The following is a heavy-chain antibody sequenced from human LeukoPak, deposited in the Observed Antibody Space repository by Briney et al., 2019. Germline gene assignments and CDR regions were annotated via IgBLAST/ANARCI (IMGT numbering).Heavy chain of an antibody. CDR3: AKGGEDSGYNSHFDY. V-gene: IGHV3-23*01. Sequence: PGGSLRLSCATSGFTLTSYALGWVRQAPGKGLEWVSLISGSGGSRYYGDSVKGRFTISRDNSKNLVYLEMNSLRAGDTAVYYCAKGGEDSGYNSHFDYWGQGTLVIVSS. CDR1: GFTLTSYA. D-gene: IGHD5-24*01. CDR2: ISGSGGSR. J-gene: IGHJ4*02.